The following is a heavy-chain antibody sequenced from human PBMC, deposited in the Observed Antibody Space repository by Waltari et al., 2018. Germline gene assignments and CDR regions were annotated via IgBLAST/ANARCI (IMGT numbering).Heavy chain of an antibody. V-gene: IGHV3-23*01. J-gene: IGHJ6*03. D-gene: IGHD2-21*02. CDR2: IVDTGNSP. CDR3: GKGCGRDCNYYVDV. Sequence: DVQLLESGGGLVQPGGSLRLSCAASGFTFHTYAMTWVRQAPGEGLDGFLSIVDTGNSPYFADSVKGRFTISRDNSKNTLYLQMHSLRADDTAVYYCGKGCGRDCNYYVDVWGKGTTVTVSS. CDR1: GFTFHTYA.